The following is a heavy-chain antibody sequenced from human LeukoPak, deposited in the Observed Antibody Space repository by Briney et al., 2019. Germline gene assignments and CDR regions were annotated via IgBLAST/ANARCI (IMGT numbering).Heavy chain of an antibody. CDR3: ARGLYTTGWAFQY. D-gene: IGHD6-19*01. J-gene: IGHJ4*02. V-gene: IGHV6-1*01. CDR2: TYYRSHWYN. CDR1: GDSVSSNSGA. Sequence: PSQTLSLTCGISGDSVSSNSGAWNRIRQSTSRGLEYLGRTYYRSHWYNDYAPSVKSRISITSDTSKNQFSLQLNSVTPEDAAVYYCARGLYTTGWAFQYWGQGVLVAVSS.